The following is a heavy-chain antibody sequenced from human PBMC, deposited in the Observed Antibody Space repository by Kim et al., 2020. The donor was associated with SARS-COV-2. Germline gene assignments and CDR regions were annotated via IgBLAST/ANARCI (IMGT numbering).Heavy chain of an antibody. CDR1: GGSISSSSYY. J-gene: IGHJ4*02. D-gene: IGHD6-13*01. CDR2: IYYSGST. CDR3: ASPWRRGIAPAGTIFDY. Sequence: SETLSLTCTVSGGSISSSSYYWGWIRQPPGKGLEWIGSIYYSGSTYYNPSLKSRVTISVDTSKNQFSLKLSSVTAADTAVYYCASPWRRGIAPAGTIFDYWGQGTLVTVSS. V-gene: IGHV4-39*01.